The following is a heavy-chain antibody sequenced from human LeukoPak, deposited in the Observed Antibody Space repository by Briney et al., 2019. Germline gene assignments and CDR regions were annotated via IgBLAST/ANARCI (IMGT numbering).Heavy chain of an antibody. CDR1: GFILRNYA. Sequence: GGSLRLSCAASGFILRNYAMNWVRQAPGKGPEWVSSITGSWGGTSYADSVKGRFTISRDNSKSTLYLQLNSLRAEDTAVYYCARGLGSYQWGQGTLVTVSS. CDR3: ARGLGSYQ. CDR2: ITGSWGGT. J-gene: IGHJ4*02. D-gene: IGHD1-26*01. V-gene: IGHV3-23*01.